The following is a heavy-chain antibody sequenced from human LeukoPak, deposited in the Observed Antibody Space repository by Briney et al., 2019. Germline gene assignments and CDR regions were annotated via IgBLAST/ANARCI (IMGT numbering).Heavy chain of an antibody. V-gene: IGHV4-31*03. J-gene: IGHJ4*02. Sequence: SETLSLTCTVSGGSISSGGYYWSWIRQHPGKGLEWIGYIYYSGSTYYNPSLKSRVTISVDTSKNQFSLKLNSVTAADTAVYYCARSGSYGAHFDYWGQGTLVTVSS. D-gene: IGHD1-26*01. CDR3: ARSGSYGAHFDY. CDR2: IYYSGST. CDR1: GGSISSGGYY.